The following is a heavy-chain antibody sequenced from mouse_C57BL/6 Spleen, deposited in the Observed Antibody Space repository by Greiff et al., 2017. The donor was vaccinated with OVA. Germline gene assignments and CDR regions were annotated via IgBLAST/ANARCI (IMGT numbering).Heavy chain of an antibody. Sequence: EVQLVESEGGLVQPGSSMKLSCTASGFTFSDYYMAWVRQVPEKGLEWVANINYDGSSTYYLDSLKIRFIISRDNAKNILYLQMSSLKSEDTATYYCARDYGSSYDAMDYWGQGTSVTVSS. CDR3: ARDYGSSYDAMDY. J-gene: IGHJ4*01. CDR2: INYDGSST. D-gene: IGHD1-1*01. CDR1: GFTFSDYY. V-gene: IGHV5-16*01.